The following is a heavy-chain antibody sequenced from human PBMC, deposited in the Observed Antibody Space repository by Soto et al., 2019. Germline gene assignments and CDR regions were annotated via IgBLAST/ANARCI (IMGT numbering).Heavy chain of an antibody. CDR1: GGSISVYY. CDR2: IYASGSP. D-gene: IGHD1-26*01. CDR3: ARGVGSSPPRY. J-gene: IGHJ4*02. Sequence: SSETLSITCTISGGSISVYYWSWVRQPPGHELEWIGYIYASGSPYYNPSLRSRVTISADTSKNQISLKLTSPTAAGTAVYYCARGVGSSPPRYWGRGTLVTVSS. V-gene: IGHV4-59*01.